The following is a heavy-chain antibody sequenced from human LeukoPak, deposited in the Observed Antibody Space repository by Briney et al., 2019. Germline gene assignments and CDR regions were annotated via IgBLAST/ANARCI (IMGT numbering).Heavy chain of an antibody. CDR1: GDSINTHH. Sequence: SETLSLTCAVSGDSINTHHWNWIRQPPGKGLEWMGYIDYRGNTNYIPSLKSRLSISVDTSKNQVSLNLRSVAAADTAVYFCARQFGGVIVEYYYMDVWGKGTTVTVSS. J-gene: IGHJ6*03. CDR2: IDYRGNT. CDR3: ARQFGGVIVEYYYMDV. D-gene: IGHD3-16*02. V-gene: IGHV4-59*11.